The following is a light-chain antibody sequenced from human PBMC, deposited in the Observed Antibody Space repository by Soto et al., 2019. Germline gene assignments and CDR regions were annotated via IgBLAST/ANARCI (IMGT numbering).Light chain of an antibody. V-gene: IGKV2-30*02. CDR2: TVS. Sequence: DVVMTQSPLSLPVRLGQPAAISCKSTQSLILDDGNTYLSWFHQRPGQSPRRLIYTVSNRASGVPDRFSGCGSGTDFTLKIIGLEAEDVGVYYCMQSAHWPWTFGPGTKVEI. J-gene: IGKJ1*01. CDR3: MQSAHWPWT. CDR1: QSLILDDGNTY.